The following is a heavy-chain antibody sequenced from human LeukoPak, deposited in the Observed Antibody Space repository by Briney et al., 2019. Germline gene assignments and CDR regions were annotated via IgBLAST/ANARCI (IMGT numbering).Heavy chain of an antibody. CDR3: ATDIVVVVAATPGFHS. CDR1: GYTLTELS. J-gene: IGHJ5*01. V-gene: IGHV1-24*01. D-gene: IGHD2-15*01. Sequence: ASVKVSCKVSGYTLTELSTHWVRQAPGKGLEWMGGFDPEDGEAVYAQKFQGRVTMTEDTSTDTAYMELSSLRSEDTAVYYCATDIVVVVAATPGFHSWGQGTLVTVSS. CDR2: FDPEDGEA.